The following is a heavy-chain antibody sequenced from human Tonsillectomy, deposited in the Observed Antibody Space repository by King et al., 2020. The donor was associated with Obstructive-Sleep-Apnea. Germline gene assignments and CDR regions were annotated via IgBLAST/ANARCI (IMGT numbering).Heavy chain of an antibody. CDR1: GESFSDYY. D-gene: IGHD5-12*01. J-gene: IGHJ4*02. Sequence: VQLQQWGAGLLKPSETLSLTCAVYGESFSDYYWTWIRQSPGKGLEWIGEINHIGGTNYNPSLKSRVTVSVDTSMNQFSLQVTSVTAADTAVYYCARSIVPTILFDYWGQGTLVTVSS. CDR2: INHIGGT. CDR3: ARSIVPTILFDY. V-gene: IGHV4-34*01.